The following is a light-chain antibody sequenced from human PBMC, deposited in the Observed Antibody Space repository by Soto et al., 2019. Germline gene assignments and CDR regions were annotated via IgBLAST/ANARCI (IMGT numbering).Light chain of an antibody. CDR3: MQPMPWPWT. CDR2: KVS. CDR1: QSLVRSDGDTY. J-gene: IGKJ1*01. V-gene: IGKV2-30*02. Sequence: DVVLTQSPLSLPVTLGQPASSSCKSSQSLVRSDGDTYLHWFQQRPGQSPRRLIYKVSDRDSGVPDRFSGSGSGQDFTLKISRVEAEAVGVYYCMQPMPWPWTFGHGTKVEIK.